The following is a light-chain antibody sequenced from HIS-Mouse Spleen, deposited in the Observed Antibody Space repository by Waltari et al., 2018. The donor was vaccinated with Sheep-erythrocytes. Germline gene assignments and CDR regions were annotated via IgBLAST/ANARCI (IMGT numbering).Light chain of an antibody. CDR1: HGISSA. CDR3: QQFNNYPRT. V-gene: IGKV1D-13*01. CDR2: DAS. Sequence: AIQLTQSPSSLSASVGDRVTITCRASHGISSALAWYQQKPGKAPKLLIDDASSLESGVPSRFSGSGSGTDFTLTISSLQPEDFATYYCQQFNNYPRTFGQGTKVEIK. J-gene: IGKJ1*01.